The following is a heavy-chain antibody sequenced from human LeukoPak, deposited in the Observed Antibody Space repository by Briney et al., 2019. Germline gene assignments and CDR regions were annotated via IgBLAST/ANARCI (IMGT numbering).Heavy chain of an antibody. CDR2: ISSSGSTI. J-gene: IGHJ6*04. D-gene: IGHD3-10*02. CDR3: AELGITMIGGV. CDR1: GFTFSSYG. V-gene: IGHV3-48*04. Sequence: GGSLRLSCVASGFTFSSYGMNWVRQAPGKGLEWVSYISSSGSTIYHADSVKGRFTISRDNAKNSLYLHMNSLRAEDTAVYYCAELGITMIGGVWGKGTTVTISS.